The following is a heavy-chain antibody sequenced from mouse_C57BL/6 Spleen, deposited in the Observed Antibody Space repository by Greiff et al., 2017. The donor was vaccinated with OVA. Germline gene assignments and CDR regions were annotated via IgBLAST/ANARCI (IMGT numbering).Heavy chain of an antibody. V-gene: IGHV5-9-1*02. J-gene: IGHJ2*01. CDR1: GFTFSSYA. D-gene: IGHD1-1*01. CDR3: TREGVYYGSHFDY. CDR2: ISSGGDYI. Sequence: EVKVVESGEGLVKPGGSLKLSCAASGFTFSSYAMSWVRQTPEKRLEWVAYISSGGDYIYYADTVKGRFTISRDNARNTLYLQMSSLKSEDTAMYYCTREGVYYGSHFDYWGQGTTLTVSS.